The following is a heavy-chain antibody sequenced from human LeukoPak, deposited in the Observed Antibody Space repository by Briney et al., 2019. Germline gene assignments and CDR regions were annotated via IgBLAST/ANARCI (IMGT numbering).Heavy chain of an antibody. J-gene: IGHJ4*02. D-gene: IGHD3-22*01. CDR1: GYTFTGYY. V-gene: IGHV1-2*02. Sequence: ASVKVSCKASGYTFTGYYMHWVRQAPGQGLEWMGWINPNSGGTNYAQKFQGRVTMTRDTSISTAYMKLSRLRSDDTAVYYCAREYYDSSGYYFDYWGQGTLVTVSS. CDR3: AREYYDSSGYYFDY. CDR2: INPNSGGT.